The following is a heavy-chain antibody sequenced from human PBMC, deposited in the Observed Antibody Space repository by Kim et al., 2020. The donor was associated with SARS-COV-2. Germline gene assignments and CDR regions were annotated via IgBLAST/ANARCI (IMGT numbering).Heavy chain of an antibody. CDR3: ARDWGIAAAGYNWFDP. J-gene: IGHJ5*02. Sequence: ASVKVSCKASGYTFTGYYMHWVRQAPGQGLEWMGWINPNSGGTNYAQKFQGRVTMTRDTSISTAYMELSRLRSDDTAVYYCARDWGIAAAGYNWFDPWGQGTLVTVSS. D-gene: IGHD6-13*01. CDR1: GYTFTGYY. V-gene: IGHV1-2*02. CDR2: INPNSGGT.